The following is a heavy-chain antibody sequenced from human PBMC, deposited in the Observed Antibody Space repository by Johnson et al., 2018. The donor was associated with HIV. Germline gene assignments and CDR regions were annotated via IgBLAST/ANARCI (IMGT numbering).Heavy chain of an antibody. CDR3: TTFYCGGDCYAFDI. CDR1: GFTFSSYG. V-gene: IGHV3-48*01. J-gene: IGHJ3*02. Sequence: VQLVESGGGVVQPGRSLRLSCAASGFTFSSYGMHWVRQAPGKGLEWVSYISSSGTNINYADSVKGRFTISREDSKNTAYLQMNSLKTEDTAVYYCTTFYCGGDCYAFDIWGQGTMVTVSS. D-gene: IGHD2-21*01. CDR2: ISSSGTNI.